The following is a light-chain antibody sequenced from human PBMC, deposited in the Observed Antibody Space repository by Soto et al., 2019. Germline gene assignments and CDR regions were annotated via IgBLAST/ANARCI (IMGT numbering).Light chain of an antibody. CDR2: EGS. J-gene: IGLJ1*01. V-gene: IGLV2-23*01. Sequence: QCVLTEPASVSGPPGQSITISCTGTSRDVGSYNLVSWYQQHLGKAPKLMMYEGSKRPSGVSNRLSGSKSGNTASLTISGLQAEDEADYYCCSYAGSSTPYVFGTGTNFTV. CDR3: CSYAGSSTPYV. CDR1: SRDVGSYNL.